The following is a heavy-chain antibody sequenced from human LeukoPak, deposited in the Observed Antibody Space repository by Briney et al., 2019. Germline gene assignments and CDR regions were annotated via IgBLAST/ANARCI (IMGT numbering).Heavy chain of an antibody. CDR3: AKEEPPVEMATVPGKGFDY. J-gene: IGHJ4*02. V-gene: IGHV3-33*06. D-gene: IGHD5-24*01. CDR2: IWYDGSNK. Sequence: PGRSLRLSCAASGFSFSSYGMHWVRQAPGKGLEWVAVIWYDGSNKYYVDSVKGRFTISRDNSKNTLYLQMNSLRAEDTAVYYCAKEEPPVEMATVPGKGFDYWGQGTLVTVSS. CDR1: GFSFSSYG.